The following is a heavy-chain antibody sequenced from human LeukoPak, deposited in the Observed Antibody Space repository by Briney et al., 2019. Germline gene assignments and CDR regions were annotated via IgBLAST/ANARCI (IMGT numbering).Heavy chain of an antibody. CDR3: ASSGSYGSGPTMLRRYYYGMDV. CDR2: INHSGST. Sequence: ASETLSLTCAVYGGSFSGYYWSWIRQPPGKGLEWIGEINHSGSTNYNPSLKSRVTISVETSKNQFSLKLSFVTAADTAVYYCASSGSYGSGPTMLRRYYYGMDVWGQGTTVTVSS. CDR1: GGSFSGYY. V-gene: IGHV4-34*01. J-gene: IGHJ6*02. D-gene: IGHD3-10*01.